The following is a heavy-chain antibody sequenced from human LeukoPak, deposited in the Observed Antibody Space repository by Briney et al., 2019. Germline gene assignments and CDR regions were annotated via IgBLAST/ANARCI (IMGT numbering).Heavy chain of an antibody. D-gene: IGHD3-22*01. CDR3: ARDERYDSSGYPFDY. CDR1: GYTFTGYF. Sequence: ASVKVSCKASGYTFTGYFIHWVRQAPGQGLEWMGWINPNSGGTNYAQKFQGRVTMTRDTSTITAYMELSRLSSDDTAVYYCARDERYDSSGYPFDYWGQGTLVTVSS. V-gene: IGHV1-2*02. CDR2: INPNSGGT. J-gene: IGHJ4*02.